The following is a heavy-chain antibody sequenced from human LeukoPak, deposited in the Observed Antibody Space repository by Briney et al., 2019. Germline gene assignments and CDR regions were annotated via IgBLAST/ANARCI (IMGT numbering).Heavy chain of an antibody. CDR1: GFTFSSYV. Sequence: PGGSLRLSCAASGFTFSSYVVSWVRQAPGKGLEWVSAISNSGAGTYYADSVKGRFTISRDNSKNTVYLQMNSLRAEDTAVYYCARGGAGMDVWGQETTVTVSS. V-gene: IGHV3-23*01. J-gene: IGHJ6*02. D-gene: IGHD1-26*01. CDR2: ISNSGAGT. CDR3: ARGGAGMDV.